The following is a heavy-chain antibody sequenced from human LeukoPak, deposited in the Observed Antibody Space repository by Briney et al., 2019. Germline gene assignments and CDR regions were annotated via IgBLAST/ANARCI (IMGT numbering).Heavy chain of an antibody. Sequence: GGSLRLSCVVSGFSFSNYWMHWVRQAPGKGLEWVAIISYDGSNKYYADSVKGRFTISRDNSKNTLYLQMNSLRAEDTAVYYCAKPPPNCSSTSCYTDYWGQGTLVTVSS. CDR1: GFSFSNYW. D-gene: IGHD2-2*02. CDR3: AKPPPNCSSTSCYTDY. CDR2: ISYDGSNK. V-gene: IGHV3-30*18. J-gene: IGHJ4*02.